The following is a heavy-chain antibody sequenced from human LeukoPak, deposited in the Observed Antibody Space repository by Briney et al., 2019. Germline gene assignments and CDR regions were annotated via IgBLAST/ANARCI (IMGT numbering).Heavy chain of an antibody. Sequence: SETLSLTCTVSGGSISSGGYYWSWIRQHPGKGLEWIGYIYYSGSTYYNPSLKSRVTISVDTSKNQFSLKLSSVTAADTAVYYCAPTPLRRPYYDSSGYPPRWGQGTLVTVSS. CDR2: IYYSGST. V-gene: IGHV4-31*03. CDR1: GGSISSGGYY. CDR3: APTPLRRPYYDSSGYPPR. D-gene: IGHD3-22*01. J-gene: IGHJ4*02.